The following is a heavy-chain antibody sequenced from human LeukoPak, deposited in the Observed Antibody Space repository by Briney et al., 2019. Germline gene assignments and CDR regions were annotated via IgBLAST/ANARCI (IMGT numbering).Heavy chain of an antibody. CDR3: AREGANYGAGFDY. CDR1: GYTFTGYF. D-gene: IGHD4/OR15-4a*01. CDR2: INPKSGGT. V-gene: IGHV1-2*02. Sequence: ASVKVSCKASGYTFTGYFIHWVRQAPGQGLEWMGWINPKSGGTNYAQKFQARVTMTRDTSISTAYMELSGLRSDDTAVYYCAREGANYGAGFDYWGQGTLVTASS. J-gene: IGHJ4*02.